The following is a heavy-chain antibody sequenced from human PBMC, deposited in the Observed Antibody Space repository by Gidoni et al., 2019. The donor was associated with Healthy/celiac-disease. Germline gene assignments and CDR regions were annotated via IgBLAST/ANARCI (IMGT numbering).Heavy chain of an antibody. CDR2: IIPIRGIA. D-gene: IGHD4-17*01. CDR3: ARSNYGDYVPYYYYGRDV. J-gene: IGHJ6*02. Sequence: QVQLVQSGAEVKKPGSSVKVSCKASGVPFRSSPTSWVRQAPGQGLEWMGRIIPIRGIAYYAQKVQGRVTITADKSTSTAYMELSSLRSEDTAVYYCARSNYGDYVPYYYYGRDVWGQGTTVTVSS. CDR1: GVPFRSSP. V-gene: IGHV1-69*04.